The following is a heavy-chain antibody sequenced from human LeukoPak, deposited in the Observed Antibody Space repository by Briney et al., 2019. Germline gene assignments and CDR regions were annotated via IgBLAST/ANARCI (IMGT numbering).Heavy chain of an antibody. CDR1: GFTFSSYW. CDR2: IKQDGSEK. V-gene: IGHV3-7*03. Sequence: GGSLRLSCAASGFTFSSYWMSWVRQAPGKGLEWVANIKQDGSEKYYVDSVKGRFTISRDNAKNSLYLQMNSLRAEDTAVYYCARVGGEQWLVPLWYFDYWGQGTLVTVSS. CDR3: ARVGGEQWLVPLWYFDY. J-gene: IGHJ4*02. D-gene: IGHD6-19*01.